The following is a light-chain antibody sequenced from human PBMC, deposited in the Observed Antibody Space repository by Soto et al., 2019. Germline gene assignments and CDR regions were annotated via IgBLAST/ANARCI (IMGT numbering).Light chain of an antibody. J-gene: IGLJ1*01. CDR2: EVS. V-gene: IGLV2-14*01. CDR3: SSFTSSRAYV. CDR1: SSDVGGYNY. Sequence: QSVLAQPASVSGSPGQSITISCTGTSSDVGGYNYVSWYQQQSGKAPKLMIHEVSNRPSGVSNRSSGSKSGNTASLTISGLQAEDEADYYCSSFTSSRAYVFGIGTKGTVL.